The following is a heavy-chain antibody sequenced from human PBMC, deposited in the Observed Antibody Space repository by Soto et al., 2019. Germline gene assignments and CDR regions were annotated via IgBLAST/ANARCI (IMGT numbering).Heavy chain of an antibody. D-gene: IGHD1-20*01. Sequence: GGSLRLSCAASGFTFSSYGMHWVRQAPGKGLEWVAVIWYDGSNKYYADSVKGRFTISRDNSKNTLYLQMNSLRAEDTAVYYCARSITGTTAVDYWGQGTLVTVSS. V-gene: IGHV3-33*01. CDR2: IWYDGSNK. CDR1: GFTFSSYG. CDR3: ARSITGTTAVDY. J-gene: IGHJ4*02.